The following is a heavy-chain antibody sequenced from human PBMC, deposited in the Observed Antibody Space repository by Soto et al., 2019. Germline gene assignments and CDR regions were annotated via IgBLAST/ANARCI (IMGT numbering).Heavy chain of an antibody. V-gene: IGHV2-26*01. CDR2: IFSNDEK. Sequence: SGPTLVNPTETLTLTCTVSGFSLSNARMGVSWIRQPPGKALEWLAHIFSNDEKSYSTSLKSRLTISKDTSKSQVVLTMTNMDPVDTATYYCARTPRAGDHVYWFDPWGQGTLVTVS. CDR1: GFSLSNARMG. D-gene: IGHD4-17*01. J-gene: IGHJ5*02. CDR3: ARTPRAGDHVYWFDP.